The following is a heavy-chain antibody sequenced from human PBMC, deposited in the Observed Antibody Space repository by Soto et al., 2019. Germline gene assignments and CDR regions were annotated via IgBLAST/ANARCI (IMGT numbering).Heavy chain of an antibody. J-gene: IGHJ4*02. CDR1: GFIFSNAW. Sequence: PGGSLRLSCAASGFIFSNAWMSWVRQAPGKGLEWVGRIKSKADGGTTNYAAPVKGRFNISRDGSKNTLYLQMNGLKTEDTAVYYCTTGWSSKDYWGQGNLVTVSS. D-gene: IGHD3-3*01. V-gene: IGHV3-15*01. CDR2: IKSKADGGTT. CDR3: TTGWSSKDY.